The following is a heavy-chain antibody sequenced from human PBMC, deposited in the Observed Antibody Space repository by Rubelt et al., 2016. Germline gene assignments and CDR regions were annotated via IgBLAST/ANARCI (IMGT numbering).Heavy chain of an antibody. V-gene: IGHV3-23*04. CDR1: GFTFSSNA. CDR2: ISGSGGST. D-gene: IGHD6-6*01. J-gene: IGHJ3*02. CDR3: AIPLYGSSWGI. Sequence: EVQLVESGGGLVQPGGSLILSCAASGFTFSSNAMYWVRQAPGKGLEWVSSISGSGGSTYYADSVKGRVTISRDNSKNTLYLQMNSRRADDTAVYYCAIPLYGSSWGIWGHGTMVTVSS.